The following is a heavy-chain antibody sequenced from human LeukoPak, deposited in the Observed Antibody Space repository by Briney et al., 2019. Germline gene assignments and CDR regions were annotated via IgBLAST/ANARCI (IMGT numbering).Heavy chain of an antibody. CDR2: ISSSSSYI. D-gene: IGHD6-19*01. J-gene: IGHJ4*02. CDR3: ARGEAVAGNDH. V-gene: IGHV3-21*01. Sequence: GSLRLSCAASGFTFSSYSMNWVRQAPGKGLEWVSSISSSSSYIYYADSVKGRFTISRDNAKKTLYLQMNSLRAEDTAMYYCARGEAVAGNDHWGQGALVTVSS. CDR1: GFTFSSYS.